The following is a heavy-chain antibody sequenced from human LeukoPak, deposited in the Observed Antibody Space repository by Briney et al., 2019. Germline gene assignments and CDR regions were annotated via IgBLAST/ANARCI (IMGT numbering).Heavy chain of an antibody. J-gene: IGHJ4*02. Sequence: PGGSLRLSCAASGFTFSSYSMNWVRQAPGKGLEWVSSISSSSSYIYYADSVKGRFTISRDNAKNSLYLQMNSLRAEDTAVYYCTRGDQDYGDHVLHYWGQGTLVTVSS. D-gene: IGHD4-17*01. CDR1: GFTFSSYS. CDR3: TRGDQDYGDHVLHY. CDR2: ISSSSSYI. V-gene: IGHV3-21*01.